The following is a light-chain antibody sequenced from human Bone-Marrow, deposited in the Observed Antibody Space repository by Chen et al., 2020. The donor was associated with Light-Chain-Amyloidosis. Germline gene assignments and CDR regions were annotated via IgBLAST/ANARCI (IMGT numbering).Light chain of an antibody. J-gene: IGKJ4*01. Sequence: EIVLTQSPGTLSLSPGEGANLSCRASQTISSNYFTWYQHNFGQAPRLLIYGSSSRATGIPARFPGSGSGTDFTLTINRLEPEDVAMYNCQQYGTSPLTFGEGTKVEIK. CDR2: GSS. V-gene: IGKV3-20*01. CDR1: QTISSNY. CDR3: QQYGTSPLT.